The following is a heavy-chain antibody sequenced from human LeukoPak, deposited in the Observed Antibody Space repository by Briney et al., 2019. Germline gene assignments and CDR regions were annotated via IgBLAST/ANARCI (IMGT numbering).Heavy chain of an antibody. V-gene: IGHV3-23*01. CDR2: IRGGGSA. D-gene: IGHD4-17*01. CDR3: ARDPNGDYIGAFDM. CDR1: GFTFSAYA. Sequence: QPGGSLRLSCTASGFTFSAYAMRWVRQAPGKGPEWVSAIRGGGSAFYADSVKGRFTISRDNSKYTLFLQMNSLRAEDTAVYYCARDPNGDYIGAFDMWGPGTMVTVSS. J-gene: IGHJ3*02.